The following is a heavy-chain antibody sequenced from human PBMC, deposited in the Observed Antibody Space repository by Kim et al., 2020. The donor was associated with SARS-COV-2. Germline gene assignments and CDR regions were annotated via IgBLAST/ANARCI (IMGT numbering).Heavy chain of an antibody. J-gene: IGHJ1*01. CDR1: GFTFSSYA. Sequence: GGSLRLSCAVSGFTFSSYAMSWVRQAPGKGLEWVSGISSSGSCTYYADSVKGRFTISRDNSKNTLYLQMNSLRAEDTAVSYCAKGNRALSGTFDYFQQWG. D-gene: IGHD6-13*01. CDR2: ISSSGSCT. V-gene: IGHV3-23*01. CDR3: AKGNRALSGTFDYFQQ.